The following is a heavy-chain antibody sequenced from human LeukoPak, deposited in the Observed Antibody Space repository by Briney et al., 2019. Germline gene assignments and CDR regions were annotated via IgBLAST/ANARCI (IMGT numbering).Heavy chain of an antibody. CDR1: GFTFSSYA. V-gene: IGHV3-23*01. CDR2: ISGSGGST. J-gene: IGHJ4*02. CDR3: ASPFDY. Sequence: SGGSLRLCCAASGFTFSSYAMTWVRQAPGRGLEWVSTISGSGGSTYYADSVKGRFTISRDNSKNTLYLQMNSLRAEDTAVYFCASPFDYWGQGTLVTVSS.